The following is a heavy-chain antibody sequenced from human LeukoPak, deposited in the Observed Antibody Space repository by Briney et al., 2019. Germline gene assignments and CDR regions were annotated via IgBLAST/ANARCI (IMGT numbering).Heavy chain of an antibody. D-gene: IGHD6-13*01. CDR2: IYHSGST. Sequence: SETLSLTCAVSGGSLSSSNWWSWVRQPPGKGLEWIGEIYHSGSTNYNPSLKSRVTISVDKSKNQFSLKLSSVTAADTAVYYCGGSSSWQGYYYYYMDVWGKGTTVTVSS. J-gene: IGHJ6*03. CDR3: GGSSSWQGYYYYYMDV. CDR1: GGSLSSSNW. V-gene: IGHV4-4*02.